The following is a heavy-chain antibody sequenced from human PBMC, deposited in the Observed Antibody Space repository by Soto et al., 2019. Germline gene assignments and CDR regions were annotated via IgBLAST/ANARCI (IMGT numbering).Heavy chain of an antibody. CDR1: GFTFSSYG. V-gene: IGHV3-33*01. CDR3: ARDGSGYYGVFDI. CDR2: IWYDGSNK. Sequence: QVQLVESGGGVVQPGRSLRLSCAASGFTFSSYGMYWVRQAPGKGLEWVAVIWYDGSNKYYADSVKGRFTISRDNSKNTLYLQMNSLRAEDTAVYYCARDGSGYYGVFDIWGQGTMVTVSS. J-gene: IGHJ3*02. D-gene: IGHD3-22*01.